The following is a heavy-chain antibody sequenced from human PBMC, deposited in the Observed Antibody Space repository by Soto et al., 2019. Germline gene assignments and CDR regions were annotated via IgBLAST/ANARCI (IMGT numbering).Heavy chain of an antibody. V-gene: IGHV3-30*04. D-gene: IGHD3-22*01. Sequence: PGGSLRLSCAASGVTFSSYAIHWVRQAPGKGLEWVAVISHDGNTKYYADSVKGRFPISRDNSKNSVYLQMNSLRAEDTAVYYCARDTWSYDSTGYYVLAFDHWGQGTLVNVS. CDR3: ARDTWSYDSTGYYVLAFDH. J-gene: IGHJ4*02. CDR2: ISHDGNTK. CDR1: GVTFSSYA.